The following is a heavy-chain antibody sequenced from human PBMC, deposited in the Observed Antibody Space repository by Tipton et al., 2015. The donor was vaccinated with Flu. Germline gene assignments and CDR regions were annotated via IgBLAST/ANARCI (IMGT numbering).Heavy chain of an antibody. J-gene: IGHJ6*02. V-gene: IGHV4-31*03. CDR3: AREGPYVYGMDG. CDR1: GDSVSNSDYY. CDR2: IDFSGST. Sequence: TLSLTCTVSGDSVSNSDYYWNWLRQEPGKGLEWIGHIDFSGSTHDNPSLKSRLTISIDTSKKQFSLRLNGVTGADTSVYDCAREGPYVYGMDGWGQGTTVTVSS. D-gene: IGHD3-16*01.